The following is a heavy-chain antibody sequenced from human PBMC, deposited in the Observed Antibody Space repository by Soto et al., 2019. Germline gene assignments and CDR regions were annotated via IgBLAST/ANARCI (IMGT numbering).Heavy chain of an antibody. V-gene: IGHV3-21*02. CDR3: VRERGLSSFYGMDV. CDR1: GFTLTTYT. D-gene: IGHD3-10*01. Sequence: EVQLVESGGGLVKPGGSLRLSCEASGFTLTTYTMNWVRQASGKGLEWVSSITSSSGRIYYADSVKGRFTISRDNARNSLYLQMNSLRAEDTAVYYCVRERGLSSFYGMDVWGQGTTVTVSS. CDR2: ITSSSGRI. J-gene: IGHJ6*02.